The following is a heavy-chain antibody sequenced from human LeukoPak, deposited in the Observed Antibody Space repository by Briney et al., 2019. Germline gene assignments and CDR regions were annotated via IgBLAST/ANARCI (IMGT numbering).Heavy chain of an antibody. CDR3: ARKVGYSYALDS. CDR2: LCSGGST. D-gene: IGHD5-18*01. CDR1: GFTVSSNC. Sequence: PGGSLRLSCAASGFTVSSNCMTWVRQAPGMGLEWVSVLCSGGSTYYADSVKGRFTISTDNSKNTLYLQMNSLRAEDTAVYYCARKVGYSYALDSWGQGTLVTVSS. J-gene: IGHJ4*02. V-gene: IGHV3-53*01.